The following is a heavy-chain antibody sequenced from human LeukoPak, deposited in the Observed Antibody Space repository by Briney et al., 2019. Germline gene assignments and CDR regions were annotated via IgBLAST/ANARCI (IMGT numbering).Heavy chain of an antibody. V-gene: IGHV4-59*01. D-gene: IGHD4-17*01. CDR1: GGSISSYH. CDR3: ARYNDYGDYSSPNFDY. Sequence: PSETLSLTCTVSGGSISSYHWSWIRQPPGKGLEWIGYIYYSGSTNYNPSLKSRVTISVDTSKNQFSLKLSSVTAADTAVYYCARYNDYGDYSSPNFDYWGQGTLVTVSS. CDR2: IYYSGST. J-gene: IGHJ4*02.